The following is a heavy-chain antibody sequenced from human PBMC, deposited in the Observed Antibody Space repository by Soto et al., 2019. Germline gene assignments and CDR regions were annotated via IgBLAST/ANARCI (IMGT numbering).Heavy chain of an antibody. J-gene: IGHJ4*02. V-gene: IGHV1-69*13. CDR3: ARDNGYDFWSGYFDY. Sequence: SVKVSCKASGGTFSSYAISWVRQAPGQGLEWMGGIIPIFGTANYAQKFQGRVTMTGDASTSTVYMELSSLRSEDTAVYYCARDNGYDFWSGYFDYWGQGTLVTVSS. D-gene: IGHD3-3*01. CDR2: IIPIFGTA. CDR1: GGTFSSYA.